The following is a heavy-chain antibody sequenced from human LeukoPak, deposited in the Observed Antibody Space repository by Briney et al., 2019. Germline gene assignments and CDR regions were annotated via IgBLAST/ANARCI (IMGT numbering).Heavy chain of an antibody. J-gene: IGHJ4*02. CDR1: GFTFTGYY. Sequence: GASVKVSCKTSGFTFTGYYIHWVRQAPGQGLEWMGWINLNSGGTSFAQTFQGRVTMTRDTSITTAYVELSRLGSDDPAVYYCARDQATVTTPYFDYWGQGTLVTVPS. V-gene: IGHV1-2*02. D-gene: IGHD4-17*01. CDR2: INLNSGGT. CDR3: ARDQATVTTPYFDY.